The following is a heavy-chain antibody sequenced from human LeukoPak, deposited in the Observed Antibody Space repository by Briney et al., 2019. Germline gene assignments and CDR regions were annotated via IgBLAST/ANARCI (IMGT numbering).Heavy chain of an antibody. CDR3: ARHDPFQY. CDR1: GGSITSSSHY. CDR2: VHYTGNT. J-gene: IGHJ4*02. Sequence: SETLSLTCTVSGGSITSSSHYWGWIRQPPGMGLEWVGSVHYTGNTYYNSSLSSRITISVDTSSNQSSLRLNSVTAADTALYYCARHDPFQYWGQGALVTVSS. V-gene: IGHV4-39*01.